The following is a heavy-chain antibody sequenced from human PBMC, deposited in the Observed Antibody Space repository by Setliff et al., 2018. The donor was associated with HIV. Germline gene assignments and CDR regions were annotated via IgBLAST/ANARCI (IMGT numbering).Heavy chain of an antibody. D-gene: IGHD3-22*01. Sequence: ASVKVSCKASGGTFSSYAISWVRQAPGQGLEWMGWISAYNGNTNYAQKLQGRVTMTTDTSTSTAYMELRSLRYDDTAVYDCAREIGDYYDSSGYYPPTDYYYGMDVWGQGTTVTVSS. CDR3: AREIGDYYDSSGYYPPTDYYYGMDV. J-gene: IGHJ6*02. V-gene: IGHV1-18*01. CDR1: GGTFSSYA. CDR2: ISAYNGNT.